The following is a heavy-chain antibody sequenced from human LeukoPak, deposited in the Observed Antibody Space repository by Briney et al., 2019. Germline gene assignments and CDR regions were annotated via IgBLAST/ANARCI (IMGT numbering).Heavy chain of an antibody. CDR1: GFTFSSYE. V-gene: IGHV3-48*03. Sequence: GGSLRLSCAASGFTFSSYEMNWVRQAPGKGLEWVSYISSSGSGIYYADSVKGRFTISRDNAKNSLYLQMNSLRAEDTAVYYCARKYCSSTSCLFDCWGQGTLVTVSS. J-gene: IGHJ4*02. CDR3: ARKYCSSTSCLFDC. D-gene: IGHD2-2*01. CDR2: ISSSGSGI.